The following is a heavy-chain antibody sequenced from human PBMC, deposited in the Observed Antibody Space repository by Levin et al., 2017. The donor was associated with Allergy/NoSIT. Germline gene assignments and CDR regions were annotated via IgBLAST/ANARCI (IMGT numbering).Heavy chain of an antibody. V-gene: IGHV3-23*01. Sequence: GESLKISCTASGFTFGTYAMTWVRQTPGKGLEWVSAIGPTGDTYYADSVKGRFIISRDNSKSTLYLQMNSLRDDDTAVYFCTRGAHGEHDRWGQGTLVTVSA. D-gene: IGHD4-17*01. J-gene: IGHJ5*02. CDR1: GFTFGTYA. CDR3: TRGAHGEHDR. CDR2: IGPTGDT.